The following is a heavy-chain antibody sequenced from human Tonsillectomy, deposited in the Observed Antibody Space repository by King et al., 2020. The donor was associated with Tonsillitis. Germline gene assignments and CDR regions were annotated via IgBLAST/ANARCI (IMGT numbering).Heavy chain of an antibody. CDR3: TRDIYYYGSGRYFDY. D-gene: IGHD3-10*01. Sequence: VQLVESGAGLVQPGRSLRLSCTASGFTFGDYVMSWVRQAPGKGLEWVGFIRSKAYGGTTEYAASVKGRFTISRDDSKSIAYLQMNSLKTEDTAVYHCTRDIYYYGSGRYFDYWGQGTLVTVSS. J-gene: IGHJ4*02. V-gene: IGHV3-49*04. CDR1: GFTFGDYV. CDR2: IRSKAYGGTT.